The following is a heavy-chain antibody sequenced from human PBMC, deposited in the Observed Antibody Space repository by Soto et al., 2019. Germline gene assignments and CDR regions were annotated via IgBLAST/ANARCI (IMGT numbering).Heavy chain of an antibody. CDR3: ARYYDSSGYYPYFDY. D-gene: IGHD3-22*01. J-gene: IGHJ4*02. V-gene: IGHV3-21*01. Sequence: EVEQVESGGGLVKPGGSLRLSCAASGFTFSSYSMNWVRQAPGKGLEWVSSISSSSSYIYYADSVKGRFTISRDNAKNSLYLQMNSLRAEDTAVYYCARYYDSSGYYPYFDYWGQGTLVTVSS. CDR2: ISSSSSYI. CDR1: GFTFSSYS.